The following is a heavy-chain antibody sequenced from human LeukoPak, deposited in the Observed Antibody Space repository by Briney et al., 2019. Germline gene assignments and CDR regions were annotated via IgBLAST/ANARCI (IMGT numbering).Heavy chain of an antibody. CDR3: AGDLSWNQIDY. CDR1: GCNFNSHW. J-gene: IGHJ4*02. Sequence: GGSLRLSCAAPGCNFNSHWMHWVRQGPAKGLVWVSRIDVDGSITNYADSVKGRFTISRDNAKNTLYLQMNSLRAEDTAVYYCAGDLSWNQIDYWGQGSLVSVSS. CDR2: IDVDGSIT. V-gene: IGHV3-74*01. D-gene: IGHD1-1*01.